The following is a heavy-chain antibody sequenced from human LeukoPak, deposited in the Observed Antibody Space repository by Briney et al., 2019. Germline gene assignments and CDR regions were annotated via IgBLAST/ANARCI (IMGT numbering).Heavy chain of an antibody. CDR1: GFTISDYG. CDR2: TSVNGAVT. J-gene: IGHJ4*02. V-gene: IGHV3-48*01. Sequence: PGGSLRLSCAFSGFTISDYGVNWVRRAPGKGLEWLSHTSVNGAVTTYADSVKGRFTISSDTAKNSLYLQLNSLTVGDTAMYYCARDRDGDEDFDYWGRGTLVTVSS. D-gene: IGHD4-17*01. CDR3: ARDRDGDEDFDY.